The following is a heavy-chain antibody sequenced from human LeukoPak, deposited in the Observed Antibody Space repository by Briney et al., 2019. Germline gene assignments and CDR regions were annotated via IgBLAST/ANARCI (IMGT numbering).Heavy chain of an antibody. V-gene: IGHV3-21*01. Sequence: GGSLRLSCAASGFTFSSYSMNWVRQAPGKGLEWVSSISSSSSYIYYADSVKGRFTISRDNAKNSLYLQMNSLRAEDTAEYYCARDLGDIVVASHWYFDLWGRGTLVTVSS. CDR1: GFTFSSYS. CDR3: ARDLGDIVVASHWYFDL. D-gene: IGHD2-2*01. J-gene: IGHJ2*01. CDR2: ISSSSSYI.